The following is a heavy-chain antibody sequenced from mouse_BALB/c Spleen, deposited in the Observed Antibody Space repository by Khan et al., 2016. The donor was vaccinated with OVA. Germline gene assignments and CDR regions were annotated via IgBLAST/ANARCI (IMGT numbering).Heavy chain of an antibody. CDR2: ISYSGST. V-gene: IGHV3-2*02. D-gene: IGHD1-1*01. CDR3: ARTMYYGYSMDY. J-gene: IGHJ4*01. Sequence: EVQLQESGPGLVKPSQSLSLTCTVTGYSITTNYAWDWIRQFPGNKLEWMGFISYSGSTSYNPSLKSRISITRDTSKNQFFLQLNSVTTEDTATDYCARTMYYGYSMDYWGQGTSVTVSS. CDR1: GYSITTNYA.